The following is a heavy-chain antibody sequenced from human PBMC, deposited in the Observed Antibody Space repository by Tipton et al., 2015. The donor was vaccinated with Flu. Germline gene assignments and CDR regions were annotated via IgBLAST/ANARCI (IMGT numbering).Heavy chain of an antibody. CDR2: IYSGGST. J-gene: IGHJ5*02. D-gene: IGHD3-3*01. V-gene: IGHV3-53*01. CDR1: GFTFSSYA. Sequence: SLRLSCAASGFTFSSYAMSWVRQAPGKGLEWVSVIYSGGSTYYADSVKGRFTISRDNSKNTLYLQMNSLRAEDTAVYYCARVVGLTYDFWSGPTWFDPWGQGTLVTVSS. CDR3: ARVVGLTYDFWSGPTWFDP.